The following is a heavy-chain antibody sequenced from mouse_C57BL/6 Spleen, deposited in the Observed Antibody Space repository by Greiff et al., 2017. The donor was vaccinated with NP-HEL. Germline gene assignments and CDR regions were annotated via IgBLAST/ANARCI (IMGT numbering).Heavy chain of an antibody. CDR3: APSTEYYFDY. CDR2: INPSSGYT. J-gene: IGHJ2*01. Sequence: VQLQQSGAELARPGASVKMSCKASGYAFTSYTMHWVKQRPGQGLEWIGYINPSSGYTKYNQKFKDKATLTADKSSSTAYMQLSSLTSEDSAVYYCAPSTEYYFDYWGQGTTLTVSS. V-gene: IGHV1-4*01. D-gene: IGHD4-1*02. CDR1: GYAFTSYT.